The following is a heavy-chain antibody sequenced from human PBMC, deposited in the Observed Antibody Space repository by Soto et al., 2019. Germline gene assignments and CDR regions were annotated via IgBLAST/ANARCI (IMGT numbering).Heavy chain of an antibody. CDR1: GSSISSSSYY. Sequence: SETLSLTCTVSGSSISSSSYYWGWIRQPPGKGLEWIGSIYYSGSTYYNPSLKSRVTISVDTSKNKFSLKLSSVTAADTAVYYCARQGAVPYYYYGMDVWGQGTTVT. CDR2: IYYSGST. J-gene: IGHJ6*02. CDR3: ARQGAVPYYYYGMDV. V-gene: IGHV4-39*01.